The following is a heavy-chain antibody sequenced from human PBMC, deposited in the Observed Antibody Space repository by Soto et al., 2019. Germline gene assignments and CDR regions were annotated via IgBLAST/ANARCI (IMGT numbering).Heavy chain of an antibody. CDR3: ARGIRLLGWFDP. CDR2: MNPNSGNT. CDR1: GYTFVSFD. V-gene: IGHV1-8*01. J-gene: IGHJ5*02. D-gene: IGHD2-21*01. Sequence: ASVKVSCKASGYTFVSFDINWVRQATGQGLEWMGRMNPNSGNTDYAQKFQGRLTMSTNNSISTAYMELSSLRSEDTAVYYCARGIRLLGWFDPWGQGTLVTVSS.